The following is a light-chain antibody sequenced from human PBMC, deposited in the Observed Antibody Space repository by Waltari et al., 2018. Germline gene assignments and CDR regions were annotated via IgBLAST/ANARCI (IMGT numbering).Light chain of an antibody. J-gene: IGLJ3*02. CDR3: QTWGTGVVV. V-gene: IGLV4-69*01. CDR2: LNNDGSH. Sequence: QLVLTQAPSASASLGASVTPTCTLSSGPSNYVIAWHQQQPEKGPRYLIRLNNDGSHRKGDGIPDRFSGSRSGAECYLTISSPQSEDEADYYCQTWGTGVVVFGGGTKLTVL. CDR1: SGPSNYV.